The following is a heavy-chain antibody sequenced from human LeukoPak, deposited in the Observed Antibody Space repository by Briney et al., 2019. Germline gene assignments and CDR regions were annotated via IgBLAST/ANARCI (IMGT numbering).Heavy chain of an antibody. Sequence: GGSLRLSCAVSGFTFSDYYMSWIRQAPGKGLEWVSYITSSGSPIFYADSVKGRFTISRDNAKNSLYLQMNSLRAEDTAVYYCARDPQYSYGSDYWGQGTLVTVSS. D-gene: IGHD5-18*01. J-gene: IGHJ4*02. CDR2: ITSSGSPI. CDR1: GFTFSDYY. CDR3: ARDPQYSYGSDY. V-gene: IGHV3-11*04.